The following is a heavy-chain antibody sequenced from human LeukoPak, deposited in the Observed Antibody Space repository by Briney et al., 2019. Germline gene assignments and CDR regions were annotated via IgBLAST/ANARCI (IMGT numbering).Heavy chain of an antibody. CDR1: GGSISSSSYY. CDR2: IYYSGST. D-gene: IGHD5/OR15-5a*01. CDR3: ARGLSSLRFIYDF. Sequence: SETLSLTCTVSGGSISSSSYYWGWIRQPPGKGLEWIGSIYYSGSTYYNPSLKSRVTISVDTSKNQFSLKLSSVTAADTAVYYCARGLSSLRFIYDFWGQGTLVTVSS. J-gene: IGHJ4*02. V-gene: IGHV4-39*01.